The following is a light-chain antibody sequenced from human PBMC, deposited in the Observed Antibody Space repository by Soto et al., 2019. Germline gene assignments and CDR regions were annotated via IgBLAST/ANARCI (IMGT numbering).Light chain of an antibody. CDR3: QVWDSSSVV. Sequence: SYELTQPPSVSVAPGQTARITCGGNNIGSKSVHWYQQKPGQAPVLVVYEDSDRPSGIPERFSGSNSGNTATLTISRVEAGDEADYYCQVWDSSSVVFGGGTKVTVL. J-gene: IGLJ2*01. CDR1: NIGSKS. CDR2: EDS. V-gene: IGLV3-21*02.